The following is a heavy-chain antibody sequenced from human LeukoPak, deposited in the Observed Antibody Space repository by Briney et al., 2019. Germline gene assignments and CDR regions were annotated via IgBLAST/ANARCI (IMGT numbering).Heavy chain of an antibody. Sequence: KAGGSLRLSCAASGFTFSDYYMSWIRQAPGKGLEWVSYISSSGGTIYYADSVKGRFTISRDNAKNSLYLQMNSLGAEDTAVYYRARVAFYDRSGYYSPGAFDIWGQGTMVTVSS. D-gene: IGHD3-22*01. CDR1: GFTFSDYY. CDR2: ISSSGGTI. CDR3: ARVAFYDRSGYYSPGAFDI. J-gene: IGHJ3*02. V-gene: IGHV3-11*01.